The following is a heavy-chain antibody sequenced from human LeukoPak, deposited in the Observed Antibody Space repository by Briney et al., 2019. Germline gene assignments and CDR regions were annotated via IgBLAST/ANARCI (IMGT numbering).Heavy chain of an antibody. J-gene: IGHJ4*02. CDR3: ASVEMATAYFDY. CDR1: GGSFSGYY. CDR2: INHSGST. Sequence: SETLSLTCAVYGGSFSGYYWSWIRQPPGKGQEWIGEINHSGSTNYNPSLKSRVTISVDTSKNQLSLKLSPVTAADTAVYFCASVEMATAYFDYWGQGTLVTVSS. D-gene: IGHD5-18*01. V-gene: IGHV4-34*01.